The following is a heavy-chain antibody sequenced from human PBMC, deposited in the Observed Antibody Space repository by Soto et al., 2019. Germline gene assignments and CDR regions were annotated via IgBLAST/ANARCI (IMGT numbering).Heavy chain of an antibody. CDR3: ARVNYYDSSGYYYWDYFDY. CDR2: ISAYNGNT. V-gene: IGHV1-18*01. J-gene: IGHJ4*02. CDR1: GYTFTSYG. D-gene: IGHD3-22*01. Sequence: VASVKVSCKASGYTFTSYGISWVRQAPGQGLEWMGWISAYNGNTNYAQKLQGRVTMTTDTSTSTAYMELRSLRSDDTAVYYCARVNYYDSSGYYYWDYFDYWGQGTLVTVSS.